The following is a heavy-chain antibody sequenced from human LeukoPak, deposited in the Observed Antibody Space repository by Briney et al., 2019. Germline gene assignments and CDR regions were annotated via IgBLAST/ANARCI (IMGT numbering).Heavy chain of an antibody. J-gene: IGHJ4*02. D-gene: IGHD3-22*01. CDR1: GYTFTSYY. Sequence: ASVKLSCKSSGYTFTSYYMHWVRQAPGQGLEWMGIIHPSGGSTSYAQKFQGRATMTRATSTSTVYMELSSLRSEDTAVYYCARSNNYYESSGYYAKSRRDFDYWGQGTLVTVSS. CDR3: ARSNNYYESSGYYAKSRRDFDY. CDR2: IHPSGGST. V-gene: IGHV1-46*01.